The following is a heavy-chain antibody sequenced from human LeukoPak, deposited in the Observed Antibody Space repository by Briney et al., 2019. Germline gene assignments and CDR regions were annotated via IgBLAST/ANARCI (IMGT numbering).Heavy chain of an antibody. J-gene: IGHJ4*02. CDR3: AKDSRRVSGWYYFDY. D-gene: IGHD6-19*01. CDR2: IIGSAYGPYGT. V-gene: IGHV3-23*01. CDR1: GLTFSSFA. Sequence: PGGSLRLSCTASGLTFSSFAMTWVRQAPGKGLEWVSTIIGSAYGPYGTFYADSVKGRFTISRDNSKNILYLQMNSLRAEDTAVYYCAKDSRRVSGWYYFDYWGQGTLVTVSS.